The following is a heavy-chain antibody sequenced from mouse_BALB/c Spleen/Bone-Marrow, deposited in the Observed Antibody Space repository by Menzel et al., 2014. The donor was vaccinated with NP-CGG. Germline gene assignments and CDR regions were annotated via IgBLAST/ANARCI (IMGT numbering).Heavy chain of an antibody. CDR2: ISSGGLYT. CDR1: GFTFSSYT. V-gene: IGHV5-6-4*01. J-gene: IGHJ3*01. D-gene: IGHD2-1*01. CDR3: TRDYGNYAWFAY. Sequence: EVKVVESGGGLVKPGGSLKLSCAASGFTFSSYTMSWVRQTPEKRLEWVATISSGGLYTYYPDSVKGRFTISRDNAKNTLYLQMSSLKSEDTAMYYCTRDYGNYAWFAYWGQGTLVTVSA.